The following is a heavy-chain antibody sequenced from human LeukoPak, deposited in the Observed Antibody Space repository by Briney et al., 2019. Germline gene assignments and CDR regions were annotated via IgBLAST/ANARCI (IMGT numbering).Heavy chain of an antibody. CDR1: GFTFSSYS. CDR2: ISSSSSTI. V-gene: IGHV3-48*01. CDR3: ARDLAWGAFDY. Sequence: GGSLRLSCAASGFTFSSYSMNWVRQAPGKGLEWVSYISSSSSTIYYADSVKGRFTISRDDSKNTLSLQTNSLRVEDTAVYYCARDLAWGAFDYWGQGTLVTVSS. D-gene: IGHD7-27*01. J-gene: IGHJ4*02.